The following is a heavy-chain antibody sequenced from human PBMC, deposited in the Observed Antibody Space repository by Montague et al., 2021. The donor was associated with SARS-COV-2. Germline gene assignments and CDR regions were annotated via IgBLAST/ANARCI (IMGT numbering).Heavy chain of an antibody. CDR2: IYCTEST. J-gene: IGHJ6*02. CDR1: GDSTNSGSFY. Sequence: SETLSLTCNVSGDSTNSGSFYWSWLRQPAGNGLEWIGRIYCTESTXYHPSLKSRISISLDTSKNQISLKLTSVTAADTAIYYCVRHYVGLDGNDLWGQGTTVTVSS. D-gene: IGHD5-24*01. V-gene: IGHV4-39*01. CDR3: VRHYVGLDGNDL.